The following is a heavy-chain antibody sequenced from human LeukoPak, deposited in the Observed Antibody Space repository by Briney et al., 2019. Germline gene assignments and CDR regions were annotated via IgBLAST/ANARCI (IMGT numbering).Heavy chain of an antibody. D-gene: IGHD3-22*01. J-gene: IGHJ4*02. V-gene: IGHV1-18*01. CDR1: GYTFTSYG. CDR2: ISAYNGNT. CDR3: ARERADYYDSSGYQYDY. Sequence: ASVKVSCKASGYTFTSYGISRVRQAPGQGLEWMGWISAYNGNTNYAQKLQGRVTMTTDTSTSTAYMELRSLRSDDTAVYYCARERADYYDSSGYQYDYRGQGTLVTVSS.